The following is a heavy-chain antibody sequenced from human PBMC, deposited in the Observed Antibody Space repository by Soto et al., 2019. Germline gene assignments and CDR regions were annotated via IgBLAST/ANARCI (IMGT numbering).Heavy chain of an antibody. V-gene: IGHV4-59*01. CDR1: GGSISSYY. CDR2: IYYSGST. D-gene: IGHD5-18*01. Sequence: SETLSLTCTVSGGSISSYYRSWIRQPPGKGLEWIGYIYYSGSTNYNPSLKSRVTITVDTSKNQFSLKLSSVTAADTAVYYCAREEGYSYGYVWFDPWGQGTLVTVSS. J-gene: IGHJ5*02. CDR3: AREEGYSYGYVWFDP.